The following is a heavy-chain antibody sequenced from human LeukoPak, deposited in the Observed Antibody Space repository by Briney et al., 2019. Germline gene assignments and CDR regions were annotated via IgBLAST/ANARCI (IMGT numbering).Heavy chain of an antibody. CDR2: FDPEDGET. D-gene: IGHD1-26*01. CDR1: GYTLTELS. CDR3: ATGPLIGGKSGFFYYYYGMDV. V-gene: IGHV1-24*01. J-gene: IGHJ6*02. Sequence: ASVKVSCKVSGYTLTELSMHWVRQAPGKGLEWMGGFDPEDGETIYAQKFQGRVTMTEDTSTDTAYMELSSLRSEDTAVYYCATGPLIGGKSGFFYYYYGMDVWGQGTTVTVSS.